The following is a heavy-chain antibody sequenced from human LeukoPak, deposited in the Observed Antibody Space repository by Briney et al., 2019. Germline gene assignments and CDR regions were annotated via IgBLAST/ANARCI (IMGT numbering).Heavy chain of an antibody. CDR1: GGSISSYY. V-gene: IGHV4-59*01. CDR2: IYYSGST. Sequence: SETLSLTCTVSGGSISSYYWSWIRQPPGKGLEWIGYIYYSGSTNYNPSLKSRVTISVDTSKNQFSLKLSSVTAADTAVYYCARGYYGSGYNWFDPWGQGTLVTVSS. J-gene: IGHJ5*02. CDR3: ARGYYGSGYNWFDP. D-gene: IGHD3-10*01.